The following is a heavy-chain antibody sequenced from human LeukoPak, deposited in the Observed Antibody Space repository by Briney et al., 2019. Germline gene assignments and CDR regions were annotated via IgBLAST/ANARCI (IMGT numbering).Heavy chain of an antibody. J-gene: IGHJ4*02. CDR1: GFTFSSYG. CDR2: ISYDGSNK. D-gene: IGHD3-22*01. Sequence: HPGGSLRLSCAASGFTFSSYGMHWVRQAPGKGLEWVAVISYDGSNKYYADSVKGRFTISRDNSKNTLYLQMNSLRAEDTAVYYCARQYYHDSSAYPFDYWGQGTLVTVSS. V-gene: IGHV3-30*03. CDR3: ARQYYHDSSAYPFDY.